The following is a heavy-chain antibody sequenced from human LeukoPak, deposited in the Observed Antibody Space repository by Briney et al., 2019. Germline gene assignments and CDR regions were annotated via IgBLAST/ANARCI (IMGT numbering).Heavy chain of an antibody. Sequence: SETLSLTCTVSGGSISSYYWNWIRQPPGKGLEWIGYFYYSGSTNYNPSLKSRVTISVDTSKNQFSLKLISVTAADTAVYYCAGIVVANEGPAAFDIWGQGTMVTASS. V-gene: IGHV4-59*08. J-gene: IGHJ3*02. CDR1: GGSISSYY. D-gene: IGHD3-22*01. CDR2: FYYSGST. CDR3: AGIVVANEGPAAFDI.